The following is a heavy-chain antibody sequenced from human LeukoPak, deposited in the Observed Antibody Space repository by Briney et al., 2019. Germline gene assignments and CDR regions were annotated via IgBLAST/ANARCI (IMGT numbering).Heavy chain of an antibody. Sequence: GASVKVSCKASGYTFTGYYMHWVRQAPGQGLEWMGWISAYNGYTNYTQKLQGRVTMTTDTSTSTAYMELRSLRSDDTAVYYCARDWLTMIPQYYFDSWGQGTLVTVSS. CDR3: ARDWLTMIPQYYFDS. J-gene: IGHJ4*02. CDR1: GYTFTGYY. D-gene: IGHD3-22*01. CDR2: ISAYNGYT. V-gene: IGHV1-18*04.